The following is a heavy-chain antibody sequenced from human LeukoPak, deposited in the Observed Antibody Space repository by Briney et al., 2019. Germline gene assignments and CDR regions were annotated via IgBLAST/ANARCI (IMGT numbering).Heavy chain of an antibody. J-gene: IGHJ6*03. D-gene: IGHD6-13*01. CDR2: IYYSGST. V-gene: IGHV4-59*01. CDR3: ARARADSSSWYYYYYMDV. CDR1: GGSISSYY. Sequence: PSETLSLTCTVSGGSISSYYWSWIRQPPGKGLEWIGYIYYSGSTNYNPSLKSRVTISVDTSENQFSLKLSSVTAADTAVYYCARARADSSSWYYYYYMDVWGKGTTVTVSS.